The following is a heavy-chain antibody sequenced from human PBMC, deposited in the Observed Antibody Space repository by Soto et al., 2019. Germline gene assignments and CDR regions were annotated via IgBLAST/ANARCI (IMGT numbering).Heavy chain of an antibody. Sequence: SETLSLTCAVYGGSFSGYYWSWIRQPPGKGLEWIGEINHSGSTNYNPSLKSRVTISVDTSKNQFSLKLSSVTAADTAVYYCARGGPGIAAAGSEDLQRSFDYWGQGTLVTVSS. V-gene: IGHV4-34*01. J-gene: IGHJ4*02. CDR1: GGSFSGYY. CDR2: INHSGST. CDR3: ARGGPGIAAAGSEDLQRSFDY. D-gene: IGHD6-13*01.